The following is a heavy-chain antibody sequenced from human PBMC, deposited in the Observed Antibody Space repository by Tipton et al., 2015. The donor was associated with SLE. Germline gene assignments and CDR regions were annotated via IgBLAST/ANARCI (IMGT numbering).Heavy chain of an antibody. CDR1: GGSFGGYY. V-gene: IGHV4-34*01. D-gene: IGHD6-13*01. Sequence: TLSLTCSIYGGSFGGYYWSWIRQPPGKGLEWIGEIKHGGSTNYNPSLKSRVTISVDTSKNQFSLKLSSVTAADTAVYFCTRAEFSSNWYMYWHFDLWGRGTLVTVSS. CDR3: TRAEFSSNWYMYWHFDL. CDR2: IKHGGST. J-gene: IGHJ2*01.